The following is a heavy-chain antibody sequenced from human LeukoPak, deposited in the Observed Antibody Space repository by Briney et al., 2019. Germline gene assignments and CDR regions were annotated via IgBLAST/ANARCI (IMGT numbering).Heavy chain of an antibody. D-gene: IGHD4-17*01. J-gene: IGHJ4*02. Sequence: PSGTLSLTCAVSGASITSSHWWSWARQPPGKGLEWSGEIHDSGTTNYKPSLKSRVTMSLDKSNNQISLKLTSMTAADTAVYYCATYFYGDYATHYFDFWGQGTLVTVSS. CDR1: GASITSSHW. CDR3: ATYFYGDYATHYFDF. CDR2: IHDSGTT. V-gene: IGHV4-4*02.